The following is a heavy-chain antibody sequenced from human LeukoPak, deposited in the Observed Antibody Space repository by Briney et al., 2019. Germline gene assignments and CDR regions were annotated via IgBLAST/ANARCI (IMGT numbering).Heavy chain of an antibody. D-gene: IGHD3-10*01. CDR2: SYYTGST. J-gene: IGHJ4*02. V-gene: IGHV4-39*07. CDR3: ARDPGNYFDY. Sequence: SETLSLTCTVSGGSISSSSYYWGWIRQPPGKGLEWIGISYYTGSTYYNPSLKSRVTISVGTSKNQFSLKLNSVTATDTAVYFCARDPGNYFDYWGQGTLVTVSS. CDR1: GGSISSSSYY.